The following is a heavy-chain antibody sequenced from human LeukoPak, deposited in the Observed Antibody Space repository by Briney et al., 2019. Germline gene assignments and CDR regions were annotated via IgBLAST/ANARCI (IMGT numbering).Heavy chain of an antibody. CDR3: AKVVVPAAPPNWFDP. CDR2: ISYDGSNK. J-gene: IGHJ5*02. CDR1: GFTFSSYA. Sequence: GGSLRLSCAASGFTFSSYAMHWVRQAPGKGLEWVAVISYDGSNKYYADSVKGRFTISRDNSKNTLYLQMNSLRAEDTAVYYCAKVVVPAAPPNWFDPWGQGTLVTVSS. V-gene: IGHV3-30*04. D-gene: IGHD2-2*01.